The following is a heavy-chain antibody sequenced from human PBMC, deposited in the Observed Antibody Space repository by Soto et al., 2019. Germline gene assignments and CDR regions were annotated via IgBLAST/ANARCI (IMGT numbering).Heavy chain of an antibody. J-gene: IGHJ6*02. CDR3: ARDFPSPTDYYGMDV. V-gene: IGHV1-18*01. CDR1: GYTFTSYG. CDR2: ISAYNGNT. D-gene: IGHD4-17*01. Sequence: ASVKVSCKASGYTFTSYGISWVRQAPGQGLEWMGWISAYNGNTNYAQKLQGRVTMTTDTSTSTAYMELSSLRSDDTAVYYCARDFPSPTDYYGMDVWGQGTTVTVSS.